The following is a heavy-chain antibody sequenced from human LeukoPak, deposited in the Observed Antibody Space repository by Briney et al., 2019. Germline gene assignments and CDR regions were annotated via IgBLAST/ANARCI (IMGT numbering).Heavy chain of an antibody. CDR1: GYTLTELS. CDR2: FDPEDGET. V-gene: IGHV1-24*01. J-gene: IGHJ4*02. Sequence: ASVKVSCKVSGYTLTELSMHWVRQAPGKGLEWMGGFDPEDGETIYAQKFQGKVTMTEDTSTDTAYMELSSLRSEDTAVYYCATGSSSWYPNDYWGQGTLVTVSS. CDR3: ATGSSSWYPNDY. D-gene: IGHD6-13*01.